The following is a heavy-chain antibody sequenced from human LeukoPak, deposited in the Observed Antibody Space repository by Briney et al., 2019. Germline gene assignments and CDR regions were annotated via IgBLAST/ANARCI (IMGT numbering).Heavy chain of an antibody. CDR1: GFTFNTYW. CDR2: INPDGSRT. V-gene: IGHV3-74*01. D-gene: IGHD5-24*01. CDR3: ARAGYRDAYNW. Sequence: GGSQRHSCAAPGFTFNTYWLDWVRQAPGKGLLWVSRINPDGSRTSYADSVKGRFTISRDNAKNTLSLQMNSLRAEDTAAYYCARAGYRDAYNWWGQGSLVTVSS. J-gene: IGHJ4*02.